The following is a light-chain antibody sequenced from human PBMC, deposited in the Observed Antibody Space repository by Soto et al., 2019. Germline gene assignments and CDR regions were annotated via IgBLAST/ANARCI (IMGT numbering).Light chain of an antibody. CDR1: QSVSSY. J-gene: IGKJ2*01. CDR3: EQRSSWPRT. Sequence: EIVLTQSPATLSLSPGERATLSCRASQSVSSYLAWYQQKPGQAPSLLIYDASNRATGISARFSGSGSGTDFTLTISSLEPEDFAVYYCEQRSSWPRTFGQGTTVEI. V-gene: IGKV3-11*01. CDR2: DAS.